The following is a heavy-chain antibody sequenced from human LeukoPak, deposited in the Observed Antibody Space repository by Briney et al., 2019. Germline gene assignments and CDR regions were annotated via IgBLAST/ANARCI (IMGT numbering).Heavy chain of an antibody. V-gene: IGHV4-34*01. D-gene: IGHD3-22*01. J-gene: IGHJ4*02. CDR1: GGSFSGYY. CDR3: ARHGLDSSGYPSYFDY. CDR2: INHSGST. Sequence: SETLSLTCAVYGGSFSGYYWSWIRQPPGKGLEWIGQINHSGSTNYSPSLKSRVTISVDTSKNQFSLKLSSVTAVDTAVYYCARHGLDSSGYPSYFDYWGQGTLVTVSS.